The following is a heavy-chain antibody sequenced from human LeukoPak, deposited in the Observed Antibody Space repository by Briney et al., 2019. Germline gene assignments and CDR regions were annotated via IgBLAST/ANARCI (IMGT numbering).Heavy chain of an antibody. CDR1: GGSFSGYY. J-gene: IGHJ6*03. CDR3: ARAKAARPFMDV. CDR2: INHSGST. D-gene: IGHD6-6*01. V-gene: IGHV4-34*01. Sequence: SETLSRTCAVYGGSFSGYYWSWIRQPPGKGLEWIGEINHSGSTNYNPSLKSRVTISVDTSRNQFSLKLSSVTAADTAVYYCARAKAARPFMDVWGKGTTVTVSS.